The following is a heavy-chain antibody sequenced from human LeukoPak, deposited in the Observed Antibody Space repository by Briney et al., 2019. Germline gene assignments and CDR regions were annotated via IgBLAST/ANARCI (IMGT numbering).Heavy chain of an antibody. CDR3: ARDEYQLPYFDY. D-gene: IGHD2-2*01. V-gene: IGHV1-2*02. Sequence: WASVKVSCKASGYTFTGYYMHWVRQAPGQGLEWMGWINPNSGGTNYAQKFQGRVTMTRDTSISTAYMEPSRLRSDDTAVYYCARDEYQLPYFDYWGQGTLVTVSS. CDR1: GYTFTGYY. CDR2: INPNSGGT. J-gene: IGHJ4*02.